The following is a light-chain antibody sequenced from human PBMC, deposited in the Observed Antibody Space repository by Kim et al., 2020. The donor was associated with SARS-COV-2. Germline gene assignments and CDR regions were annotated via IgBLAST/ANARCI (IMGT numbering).Light chain of an antibody. CDR1: SSNIGAGYD. V-gene: IGLV1-40*01. J-gene: IGLJ3*02. CDR2: GNN. CDR3: QSYDTGLSGSV. Sequence: QSVLTQPTSVSGAPGQRVTISCTGSSSNIGAGYDVHWYQQLPGTAPKLLIYGNNNRPSGVPERFSGSKSGTSASLAITGLQAADEADYYCQSYDTGLSGSVFGGGTQLTVL.